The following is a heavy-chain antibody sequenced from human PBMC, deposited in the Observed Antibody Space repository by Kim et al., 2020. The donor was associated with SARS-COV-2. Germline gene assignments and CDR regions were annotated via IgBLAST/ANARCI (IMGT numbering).Heavy chain of an antibody. CDR2: INPSGGST. Sequence: ASVKVSCKASGYTFTSYYMHWVRQAPGQGLEWMGIINPSGGSTSYAQKFQGRVTMTRDTSTSTVYMELSSLRSEDTAVYYCAREGYCSSTSCYAVDYWGQGTLVTVSS. D-gene: IGHD2-2*01. V-gene: IGHV1-46*01. J-gene: IGHJ4*02. CDR3: AREGYCSSTSCYAVDY. CDR1: GYTFTSYY.